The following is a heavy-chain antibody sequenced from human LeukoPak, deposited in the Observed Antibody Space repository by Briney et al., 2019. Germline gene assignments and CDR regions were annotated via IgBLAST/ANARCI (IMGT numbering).Heavy chain of an antibody. CDR2: IYYSGST. Sequence: GSLRLSCAASGFHFSTYGMNWVRQPPGKGLEWIGSIYYSGSTYYNPSLKSRVTISVDTSKNQFSLKLSSVTAADTAVYYCARRGVPSNFDYWGQGTLVTVSS. CDR1: GFHFSTYGMN. V-gene: IGHV4-39*01. D-gene: IGHD3-10*01. J-gene: IGHJ4*02. CDR3: ARRGVPSNFDY.